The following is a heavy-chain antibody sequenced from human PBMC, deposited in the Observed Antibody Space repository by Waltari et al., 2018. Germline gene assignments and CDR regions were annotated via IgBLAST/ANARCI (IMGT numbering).Heavy chain of an antibody. CDR3: ARSPRRVRGVIWYYGMDV. CDR2: MNPNSGNT. CDR1: GYTFPSND. Sequence: QVQLLQSGPERKKPGPSVKVYCKAAGYTFPSNDINWVLQATGHGLEWKGWMNPNSGNTGYAQKFQGRVTMTRNTSISTAYMELSSLRSEDTAVYYCARSPRRVRGVIWYYGMDVWGQGTTVTVSS. J-gene: IGHJ6*02. V-gene: IGHV1-8*01. D-gene: IGHD3-10*01.